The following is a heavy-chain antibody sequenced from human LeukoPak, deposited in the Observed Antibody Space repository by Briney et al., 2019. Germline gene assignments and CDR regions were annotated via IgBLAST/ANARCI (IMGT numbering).Heavy chain of an antibody. CDR3: ANSRSAYYDYVWGSYRQPHFFDY. CDR1: GFTFSSYG. D-gene: IGHD3-16*02. J-gene: IGHJ4*02. V-gene: IGHV3-30*02. Sequence: GGSLRLSCAASGFTFSSYGMHWVRQAPGKGLEWVAFIRYDGSNKYYADSVKGRFTISRDNSKNTLYLQMNSLRAEDTAVYYCANSRSAYYDYVWGSYRQPHFFDYWGQGTLVTVSS. CDR2: IRYDGSNK.